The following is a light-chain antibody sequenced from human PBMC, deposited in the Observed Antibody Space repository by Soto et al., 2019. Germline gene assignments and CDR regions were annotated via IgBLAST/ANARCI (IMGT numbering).Light chain of an antibody. CDR3: AAWDDSLNGWV. CDR1: SSNIGDNA. V-gene: IGLV1-36*01. Sequence: QSILTQPPSVSGAPGQRVTISCYGSSSNIGDNAVYWYQQFPGKAPKLLIYYDELLPSGVSDRFSGSKSGTSASLAISGLQSEDEADYYCAAWDDSLNGWVFGGGTKLTVL. CDR2: YDE. J-gene: IGLJ3*02.